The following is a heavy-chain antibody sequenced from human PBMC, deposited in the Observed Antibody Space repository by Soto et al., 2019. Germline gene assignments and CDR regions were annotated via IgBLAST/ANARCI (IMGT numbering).Heavy chain of an antibody. V-gene: IGHV4-31*03. CDR1: GGSISSGGYY. CDR3: ARSLPEFVVVVAATFWFDP. J-gene: IGHJ5*02. CDR2: IYYSGST. Sequence: SETLSLTCTVSGGSISSGGYYWSWIRQHPGKGLEWIGYIYYSGSTYYNPSLKSRVTISVDTSKNQFSLKLSSVTAADTAVYYCARSLPEFVVVVAATFWFDPWGQGSLVTVSS. D-gene: IGHD2-15*01.